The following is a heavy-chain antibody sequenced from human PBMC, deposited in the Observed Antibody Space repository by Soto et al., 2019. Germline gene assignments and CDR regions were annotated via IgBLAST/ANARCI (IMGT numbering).Heavy chain of an antibody. J-gene: IGHJ4*02. CDR1: GGSISGSY. V-gene: IGHV4-59*01. Sequence: PSAPQCITWSVSGGSISGSYWSWIRQSPGKGLEWLGYVYYTGSTNYSPSLRSRVSISVDTSKNEFSLRLSSVTAADTAVYFCARSVAVPGAHIDYWGQGTQVTVSS. CDR2: VYYTGST. CDR3: ARSVAVPGAHIDY. D-gene: IGHD6-19*01.